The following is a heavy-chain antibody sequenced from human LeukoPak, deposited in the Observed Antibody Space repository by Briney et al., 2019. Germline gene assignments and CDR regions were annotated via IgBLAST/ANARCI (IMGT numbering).Heavy chain of an antibody. Sequence: SETLSLTCTVSGGSISSGDYYWSWIRQPPGKGLEWIGYIYYSGSTYYNPSLKSRVTISVDTSKNQFSLKLSSVTAADTAVYYCARGEYYDSSGYLLQFDPWGQGTLVTVSS. J-gene: IGHJ5*02. CDR1: GGSISSGDYY. CDR2: IYYSGST. V-gene: IGHV4-30-4*02. D-gene: IGHD3-22*01. CDR3: ARGEYYDSSGYLLQFDP.